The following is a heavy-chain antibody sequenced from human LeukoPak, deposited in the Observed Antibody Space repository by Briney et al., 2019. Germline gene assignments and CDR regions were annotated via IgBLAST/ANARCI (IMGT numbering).Heavy chain of an antibody. CDR1: GGSISSYY. D-gene: IGHD1-7*01. J-gene: IGHJ4*02. V-gene: IGHV4-4*09. Sequence: SETLSLTCTVSGGSISSYYWSWIRQPPGKGLEWIGYIYTTGSTNYNPSLKSRVTMSVDTSKNQFSLKLSSVTAPDTAVYYCARHAGPYNWNYGFFDYWGQGTLVTVSS. CDR2: IYTTGST. CDR3: ARHAGPYNWNYGFFDY.